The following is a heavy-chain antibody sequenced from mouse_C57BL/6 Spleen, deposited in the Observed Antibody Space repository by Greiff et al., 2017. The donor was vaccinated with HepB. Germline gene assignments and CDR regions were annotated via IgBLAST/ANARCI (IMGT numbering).Heavy chain of an antibody. Sequence: QVQLQQSGAELARPGASVKMSCKASGYTFTSYTMHWVKQRPGQGLEWIGYINPSSGYTKYNQKFKDKATLTADKSSSTAYMQLSSLTSEDSAVYYCARGGIYYDYEDYWGQGTTLTVSS. CDR3: ARGGIYYDYEDY. D-gene: IGHD2-4*01. V-gene: IGHV1-4*01. CDR2: INPSSGYT. J-gene: IGHJ2*01. CDR1: GYTFTSYT.